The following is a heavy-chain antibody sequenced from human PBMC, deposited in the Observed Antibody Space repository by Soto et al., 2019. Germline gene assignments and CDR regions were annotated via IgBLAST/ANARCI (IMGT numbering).Heavy chain of an antibody. CDR1: GFTFDDYG. V-gene: IGHV3-20*04. J-gene: IGHJ6*02. D-gene: IGHD5-18*01. CDR3: ARDLGTAMAPDYYYYGMDV. Sequence: PGGSLRLSCAASGFTFDDYGMSWVRQAPGKGLEWVSGINWNGGSTGYADSVKGRFTISRDNAKNSLYLQMNSLRAEDTALYYCARDLGTAMAPDYYYYGMDVWGQGTTVTVSS. CDR2: INWNGGST.